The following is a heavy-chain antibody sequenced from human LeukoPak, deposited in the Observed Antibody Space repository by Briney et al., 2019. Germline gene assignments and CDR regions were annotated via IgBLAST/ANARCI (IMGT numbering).Heavy chain of an antibody. J-gene: IGHJ4*02. Sequence: GGSLRLSCAGSGFTFSDYYMSWIRQAPGKGLEWVSHITSGGITMYYADSVKGRFTISRDNAKNSLYLQMNSLRVEDTAVYYCARDRQVDGAFDYWGQGTLVTVAS. V-gene: IGHV3-11*04. D-gene: IGHD6-19*01. CDR3: ARDRQVDGAFDY. CDR1: GFTFSDYY. CDR2: ITSGGITM.